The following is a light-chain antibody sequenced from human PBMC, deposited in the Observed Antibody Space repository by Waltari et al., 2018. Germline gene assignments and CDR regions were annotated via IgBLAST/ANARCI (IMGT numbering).Light chain of an antibody. CDR1: QGIRND. V-gene: IGKV1-6*01. CDR2: AAS. CDR3: LQDYSYPRT. Sequence: AIQMTQSPSSLSASVGDRVTLHCRASQGIRNDLSWYQQKPGKAPKLLIYAASSLQIGVPSRFSGSGSGTDFTLTISSLQPEDFATYYCLQDYSYPRTFGQGTKVEIK. J-gene: IGKJ1*01.